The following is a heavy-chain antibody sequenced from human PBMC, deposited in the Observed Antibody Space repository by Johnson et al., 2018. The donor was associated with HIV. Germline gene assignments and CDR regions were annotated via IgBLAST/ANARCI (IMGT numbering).Heavy chain of an antibody. CDR3: AKYKDNWNYGAFDI. Sequence: QMQLVESGGGVVQPGRSLRLSCAASGFTFSSYAMHWVRQAPGTGLEWVAVISYDGSNKYYADSVKGRFTISRDNSKNTLYLQMNSLRAEDTAVYYCAKYKDNWNYGAFDIWGQGTMVTVSS. V-gene: IGHV3-30*18. J-gene: IGHJ3*02. CDR1: GFTFSSYA. CDR2: ISYDGSNK. D-gene: IGHD1-7*01.